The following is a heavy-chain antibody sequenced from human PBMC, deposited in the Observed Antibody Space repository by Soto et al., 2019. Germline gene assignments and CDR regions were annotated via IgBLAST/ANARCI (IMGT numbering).Heavy chain of an antibody. Sequence: PSETLSLTCTVSGGSISSGDYYWSWILQPPGKGLEWIGYIYYSGSTYYNPSLKSRVTISVDTSKNQFSLKLSSVTAADTAVYYCARVFGDSSGYYFFDYWGQGTLVTVSS. CDR1: GGSISSGDYY. D-gene: IGHD3-22*01. CDR2: IYYSGST. CDR3: ARVFGDSSGYYFFDY. V-gene: IGHV4-30-4*01. J-gene: IGHJ4*02.